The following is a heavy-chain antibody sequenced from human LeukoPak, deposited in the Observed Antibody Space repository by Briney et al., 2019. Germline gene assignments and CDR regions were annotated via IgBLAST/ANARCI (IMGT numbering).Heavy chain of an antibody. J-gene: IGHJ4*02. Sequence: GGSLRLSCAASGFTFSSYWMNWVRQAPGKGLVWVPRIASDGSSTTYADSVKGRFSISRDNAKNTLYLQMNSLRAEDTAVYYCAKWKYSNSGIGDYWGQGTLVTVSS. D-gene: IGHD6-6*01. CDR3: AKWKYSNSGIGDY. CDR2: IASDGSST. V-gene: IGHV3-74*01. CDR1: GFTFSSYW.